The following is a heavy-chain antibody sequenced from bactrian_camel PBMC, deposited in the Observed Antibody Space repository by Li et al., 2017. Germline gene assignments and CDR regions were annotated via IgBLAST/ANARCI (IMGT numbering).Heavy chain of an antibody. V-gene: IGHV3S1*01. CDR2: IVPDSGKT. Sequence: HVQLVESGGGSAQSGGSLRLSCAASGATYGVNCMAWFRQLPGKEREGIASIVPDSGKTSYADSLKGRFTISQNNEKTIYLEINDLRPEDAAIYYCAADRFYRRGRCTVDQVDYRIWGPGTQVTVS. CDR1: GATYGVNC. J-gene: IGHJ4*01. CDR3: AADRFYRRGRCTVDQVDYRI. D-gene: IGHD4*01.